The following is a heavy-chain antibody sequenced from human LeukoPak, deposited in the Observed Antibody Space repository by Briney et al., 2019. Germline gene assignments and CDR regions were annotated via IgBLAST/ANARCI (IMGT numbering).Heavy chain of an antibody. Sequence: GGSLRLSCAASGFTFSSYGMSRVRQAPGKGLEWVSAISGSGGSTYYADSVKGRFTISRDNSKNTAYLQMNSLKTEDTAVYYCTVNYCSGGSCYMLWGQGTLVTVSS. CDR1: GFTFSSYG. J-gene: IGHJ4*02. V-gene: IGHV3-23*01. D-gene: IGHD2-15*01. CDR2: ISGSGGST. CDR3: TVNYCSGGSCYML.